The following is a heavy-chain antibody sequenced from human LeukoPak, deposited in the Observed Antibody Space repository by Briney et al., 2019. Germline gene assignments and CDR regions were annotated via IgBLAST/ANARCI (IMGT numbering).Heavy chain of an antibody. D-gene: IGHD1-14*01. J-gene: IGHJ4*02. CDR1: GFTFSNYE. CDR2: ISANGADK. Sequence: RGSLRLSCASYGFTFSNYEMHWVRRAPGKGLEWVSAISANGADKYYADSVKGRFTISRDNSKNTLFLQMTSLRVEDTAVYYCANYRKPQGLDYWGQGTLVTVSS. CDR3: ANYRKPQGLDY. V-gene: IGHV3-23*01.